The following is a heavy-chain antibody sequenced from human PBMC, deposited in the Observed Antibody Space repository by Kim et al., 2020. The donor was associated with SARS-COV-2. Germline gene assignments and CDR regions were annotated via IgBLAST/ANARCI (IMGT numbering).Heavy chain of an antibody. CDR1: GFTFSSYG. D-gene: IGHD3-22*01. V-gene: IGHV3-30*18. CDR2: ISYDGSNK. Sequence: GGSLRLSCAASGFTFSSYGMHWVRQAPGKGLEWVAVISYDGSNKYYADSVKGRFTISRDNSKNTLYLQMNSLRAEDTAVYYCAKSNYDSSGYYYGAGYYYRAVWGKGTRSPSP. CDR3: AKSNYDSSGYYYGAGYYYRAV. J-gene: IGHJ6*03.